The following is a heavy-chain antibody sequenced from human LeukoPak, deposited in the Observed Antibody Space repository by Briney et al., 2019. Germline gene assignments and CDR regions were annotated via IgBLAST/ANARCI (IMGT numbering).Heavy chain of an antibody. D-gene: IGHD6-13*01. CDR1: GYTFTGYY. J-gene: IGHJ4*02. V-gene: IGHV1-2*02. CDR3: ARDYSSSWYLPDY. Sequence: ASVKVSCKAPGYTFTGYYMHWVRQAPGQGLEWMGWINPNSGGTNYAQKFQGRVTMTRDTSISTAYMELSRLGSDDTAVYYCARDYSSSWYLPDYWGQGTLVTVSS. CDR2: INPNSGGT.